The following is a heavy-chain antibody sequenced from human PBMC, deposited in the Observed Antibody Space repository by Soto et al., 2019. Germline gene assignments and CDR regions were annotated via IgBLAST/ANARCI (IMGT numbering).Heavy chain of an antibody. J-gene: IGHJ5*02. V-gene: IGHV4-30-4*01. Sequence: SETLSLTCTVSGGSISSGDYYWSWIRQPPGKGLEWIGYIYYSGSTYYNPSLKSRVTISVDTSKNQFSLKLSSVTAADTAVYYCAGDEVFPESNWFDPWGQGTLVTVSS. CDR1: GGSISSGDYY. CDR2: IYYSGST. CDR3: AGDEVFPESNWFDP. D-gene: IGHD2-21*01.